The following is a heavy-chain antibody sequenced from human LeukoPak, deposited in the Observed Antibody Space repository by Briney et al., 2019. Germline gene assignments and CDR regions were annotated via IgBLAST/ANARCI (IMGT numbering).Heavy chain of an antibody. CDR3: ARDSPVPRFGYYYGMDV. CDR1: GFTFGDYA. V-gene: IGHV3-66*01. CDR2: IYSDGHT. Sequence: GGSLRLSCTASGFTFGDYAMSWVRQAPGKGLEWVSVIYSDGHTYYADSVKGRFTISRDNSRNTLHLQMNSLRADDTAVYYCARDSPVPRFGYYYGMDVWGQGTTVTVSS. J-gene: IGHJ6*02. D-gene: IGHD2-2*01.